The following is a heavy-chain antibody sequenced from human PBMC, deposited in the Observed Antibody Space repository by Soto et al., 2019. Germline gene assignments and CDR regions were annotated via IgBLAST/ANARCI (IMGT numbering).Heavy chain of an antibody. V-gene: IGHV1-24*01. Sequence: QVQLVQSGAEVKKPGSSVKVSCRASGGTFSTYGISWVRQTPKQGLEWMGGFDPEDGETIYAQKFQGRVTMTEDTSTDTAYMELSSLRSEDTAVYYCATGILRSGLYYYYYGMDVWGQGTTVTVSS. J-gene: IGHJ6*02. CDR1: GGTFSTYG. CDR2: FDPEDGET. D-gene: IGHD3-3*01. CDR3: ATGILRSGLYYYYYGMDV.